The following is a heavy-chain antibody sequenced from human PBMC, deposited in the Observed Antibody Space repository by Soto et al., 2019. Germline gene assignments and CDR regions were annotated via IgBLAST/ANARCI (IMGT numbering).Heavy chain of an antibody. CDR3: ARDWNGDSVIEH. Sequence: EVQLVETGGGLIQPGGSLSLSCAASGFAVSNSYMSWVRQAPGKGLEWVSVIYADGTTHSADSVRGRFTISRDSSRNTVYIQMNNLRAEDTAVYYCARDWNGDSVIEHWGQGTLVTVSS. V-gene: IGHV3-53*02. CDR1: GFAVSNSY. J-gene: IGHJ1*01. D-gene: IGHD4-17*01. CDR2: IYADGTT.